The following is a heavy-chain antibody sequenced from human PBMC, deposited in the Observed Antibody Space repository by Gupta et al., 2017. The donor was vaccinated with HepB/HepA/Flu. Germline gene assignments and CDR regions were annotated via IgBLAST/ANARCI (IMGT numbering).Heavy chain of an antibody. CDR2: MYSGGST. D-gene: IGHD2-21*01. CDR3: ARVTPIVV. V-gene: IGHV3-53*01. CDR1: GFTVSSNY. J-gene: IGHJ4*02. Sequence: EVQMVESGGGLIQLGGSLRLSCAASGFTVSSNYMSWVRQAPGKGLEWVSLMYSGGSTYYADSVKGRFTISRDNTKNTLYLQMNSLRPEDTAVYYCARVTPIVVWGQGTLVTVSS.